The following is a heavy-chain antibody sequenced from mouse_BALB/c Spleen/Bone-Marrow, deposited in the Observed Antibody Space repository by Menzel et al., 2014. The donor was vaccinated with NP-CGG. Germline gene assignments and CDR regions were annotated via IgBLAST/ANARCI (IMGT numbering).Heavy chain of an antibody. V-gene: IGHV1S81*02. CDR1: GYTFTSYY. J-gene: IGHJ3*01. CDR3: TRSEPFAY. CDR2: INPSNGGT. Sequence: VQLQQSGAELVKPGASVKLSCKASGYTFTSYYMYWVKQRPGQGLEWIGGINPSNGGTNFNEKFKSKATLTVGKSSSTAYMQLSSLTSEDSAVYYCTRSEPFAYWGQGTLVTVSA.